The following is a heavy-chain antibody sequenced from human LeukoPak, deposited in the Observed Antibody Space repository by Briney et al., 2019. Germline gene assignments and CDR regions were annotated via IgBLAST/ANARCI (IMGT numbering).Heavy chain of an antibody. D-gene: IGHD1-1*01. J-gene: IGHJ4*02. CDR3: AKFRTSSGPRDFDS. Sequence: GGSLRLSYAASGFTLSSYTMSWVRQAPGKGLEWVSAISDGGGTTYYTDSVKGRFSISRDTSKSTLYLQMNSLRAEDTALYYCAKFRTSSGPRDFDSWGQGTLVTVSS. CDR1: GFTLSSYT. CDR2: ISDGGGTT. V-gene: IGHV3-23*01.